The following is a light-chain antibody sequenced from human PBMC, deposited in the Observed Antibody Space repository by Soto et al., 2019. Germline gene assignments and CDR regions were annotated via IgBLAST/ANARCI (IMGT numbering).Light chain of an antibody. Sequence: EIVMTQSPATLSVSPGDRGTLSCRASQSVRSNLAWYQQKPGQAPRLLIYGASTRATGIPARFSGSGSGTEFTLTITSLQSEDFAVYYCQHYNNWPAWTFGQGTKV. V-gene: IGKV3-15*01. J-gene: IGKJ1*01. CDR3: QHYNNWPAWT. CDR1: QSVRSN. CDR2: GAS.